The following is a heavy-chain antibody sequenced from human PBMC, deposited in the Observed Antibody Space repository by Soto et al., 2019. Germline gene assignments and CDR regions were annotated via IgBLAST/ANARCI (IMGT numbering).Heavy chain of an antibody. D-gene: IGHD1-1*01. CDR1: GGSFSSYY. V-gene: IGHV4-59*01. CDR3: ARIPTGTGGYFDY. Sequence: SETLSLSCTVSGGSFSSYYWSWIRQPPGKGLEWIGYIYYSGSTNYNPSLKSRVTISVDTSKNQFSLKLSSVTAADTAVYYCARIPTGTGGYFDYWGQGTLVTVSS. J-gene: IGHJ4*02. CDR2: IYYSGST.